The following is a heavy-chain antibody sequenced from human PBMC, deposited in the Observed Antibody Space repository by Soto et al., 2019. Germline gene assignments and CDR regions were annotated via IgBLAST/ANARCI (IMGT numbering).Heavy chain of an antibody. CDR2: ISGSGGAT. D-gene: IGHD2-8*01. CDR1: GFFFPTYD. J-gene: IGHJ4*02. Sequence: VGSLRLSWAASGFFFPTYDINWVLRAPGKGLEWVSGISGSGGATSYADSVKGRFTISRDNSKNTLYLQMNSLRADDTDVYYCEKDAIMVRSSYNYFDYWGQGTLVTVSS. V-gene: IGHV3-23*01. CDR3: EKDAIMVRSSYNYFDY.